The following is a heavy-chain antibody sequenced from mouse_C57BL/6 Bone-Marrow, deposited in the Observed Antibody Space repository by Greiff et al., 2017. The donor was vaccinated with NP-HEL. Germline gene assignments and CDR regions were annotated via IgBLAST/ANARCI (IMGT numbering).Heavy chain of an antibody. D-gene: IGHD1-1*01. CDR2: IWRGGST. J-gene: IGHJ1*03. CDR1: GFSLTSYG. V-gene: IGHV2-5*01. CDR3: AKMRYGGYIDV. Sequence: VQRVESGPGLVQPSQSLSITCTVSGFSLTSYGVHWVRQSPGKGLEWLGVIWRGGSTDYNAAFMSRLSITKDNSKSQVFFKMNSLQADDTAIYYCAKMRYGGYIDVWGTGTTVTVSS.